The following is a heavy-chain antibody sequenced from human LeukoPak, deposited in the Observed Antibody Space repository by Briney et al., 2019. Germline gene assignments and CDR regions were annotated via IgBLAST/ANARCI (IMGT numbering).Heavy chain of an antibody. CDR3: AAATDRSGYLLTR. D-gene: IGHD3-22*01. Sequence: ASVKVSYKASGFTFTSSAVQWVRQARGQRLEWIGWIVVGSGNTNYAQKFQERVTITRDMSTSTAYMELSSLRSEDTAVYYCAAATDRSGYLLTRWGQGTLVTVSS. V-gene: IGHV1-58*01. J-gene: IGHJ4*02. CDR2: IVVGSGNT. CDR1: GFTFTSSA.